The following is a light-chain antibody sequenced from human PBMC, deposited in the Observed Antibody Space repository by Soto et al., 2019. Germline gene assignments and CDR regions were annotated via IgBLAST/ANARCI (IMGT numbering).Light chain of an antibody. CDR1: EDISSY. J-gene: IGKJ1*01. CDR3: QQSYRFPKT. CDR2: AAS. V-gene: IGKV1-9*01. Sequence: DIQVTQSPSSLSASVVDRVTFTCLASEDISSYLVWYQQKPGAAPKLLIYAASALHSGVPSRFSGSGSGTDFTLTISSLHPEDFATYYCQQSYRFPKTFGRGTKVDIK.